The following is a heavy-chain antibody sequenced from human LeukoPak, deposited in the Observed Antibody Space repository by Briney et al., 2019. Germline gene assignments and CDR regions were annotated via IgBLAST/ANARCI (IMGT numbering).Heavy chain of an antibody. CDR3: ARVGGNSGRYYYYMDV. Sequence: SETLSLTCTVSGGSISSYYWSWIRQPAGKGLEWIGRIYTSGSTNYNPSLKSRVTMSVDTSKNQFSLKLSSVTAADTAVYYCARVGGNSGRYYYYMDVWGKGTTVTVSS. J-gene: IGHJ6*03. V-gene: IGHV4-4*07. CDR1: GGSISSYY. CDR2: IYTSGST. D-gene: IGHD4-23*01.